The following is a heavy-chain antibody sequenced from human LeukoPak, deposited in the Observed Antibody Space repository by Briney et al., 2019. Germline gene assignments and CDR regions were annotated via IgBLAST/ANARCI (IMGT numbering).Heavy chain of an antibody. D-gene: IGHD7-27*01. CDR3: ARGFWNLYENNDSNRDFDN. Sequence: GASVKVSCKASGYTFSNYGISWVRQAPGQGLEWMSWIAGDRIYAPQFQGRLIISTDPSTSTAYMELRSLRSDDTAVYYCARGFWNLYENNDSNRDFDNWGQGTLLTVSS. CDR2: IAGDR. V-gene: IGHV1-18*01. J-gene: IGHJ4*02. CDR1: GYTFSNYG.